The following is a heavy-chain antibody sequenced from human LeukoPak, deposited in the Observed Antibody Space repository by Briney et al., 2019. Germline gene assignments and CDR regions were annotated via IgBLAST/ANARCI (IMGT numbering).Heavy chain of an antibody. D-gene: IGHD3-16*01. V-gene: IGHV3-23*01. CDR3: ARVNVCPRCHFDY. J-gene: IGHJ4*02. CDR1: GFTFSSYT. Sequence: PGGSLRLSCAASGFTFSSYTMTWVRQAPGKGLEWVSAISGSGGSTYYAGSVKGRFTISRDNAKNTLYLQMNSLRAEDTAVYYCARVNVCPRCHFDYWGQGTLVTVSS. CDR2: ISGSGGST.